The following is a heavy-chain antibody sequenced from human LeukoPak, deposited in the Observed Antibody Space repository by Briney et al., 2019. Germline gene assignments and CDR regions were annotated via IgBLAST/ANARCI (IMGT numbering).Heavy chain of an antibody. D-gene: IGHD3-3*01. CDR2: ISAYNGNT. J-gene: IGHJ5*02. CDR3: ARDGYDFWSGYYPDP. V-gene: IGHV1-18*01. Sequence: ASVKVSCKASGYTFTSYGISWVRQAPGQGLEWMGWISAYNGNTNYAQKLQGRVTMTTDTSTSTAYMELRSLRSDDTAVYYCARDGYDFWSGYYPDPWGQGTLVPVSS. CDR1: GYTFTSYG.